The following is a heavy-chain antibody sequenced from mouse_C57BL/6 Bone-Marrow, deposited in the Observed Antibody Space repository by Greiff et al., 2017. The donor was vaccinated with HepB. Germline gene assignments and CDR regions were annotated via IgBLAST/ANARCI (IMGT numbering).Heavy chain of an antibody. Sequence: EVMLVESGGGLVQPGGSLKLSCAASGFTFSDYYMYWVRQTPEKRLEWVAYISNGGGSTYYPDTVKGRFTISRDNAKNTLYLQMSRLKSEDTAMYYCARHWYYGSLDYWGQGTTLTVSS. CDR3: ARHWYYGSLDY. CDR2: ISNGGGST. V-gene: IGHV5-12*01. CDR1: GFTFSDYY. J-gene: IGHJ2*01. D-gene: IGHD1-1*01.